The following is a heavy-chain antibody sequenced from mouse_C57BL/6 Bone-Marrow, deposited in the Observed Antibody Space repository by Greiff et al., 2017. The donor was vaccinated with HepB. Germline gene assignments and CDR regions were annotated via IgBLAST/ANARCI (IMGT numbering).Heavy chain of an antibody. D-gene: IGHD2-5*01. CDR3: ARNSNWYFDV. V-gene: IGHV1-63*01. CDR1: GYTFTNYW. J-gene: IGHJ1*03. CDR2: IYPGGGYT. Sequence: VKLMESGAELVRPGTSVKMSCKASGYTFTNYWIGWAKQRPGHGLEWIGDIYPGGGYTNYNEKFKGKATLTADKSSSTAYMQFSSLTSEDSAIYYCARNSNWYFDVWGTGTTVTVSS.